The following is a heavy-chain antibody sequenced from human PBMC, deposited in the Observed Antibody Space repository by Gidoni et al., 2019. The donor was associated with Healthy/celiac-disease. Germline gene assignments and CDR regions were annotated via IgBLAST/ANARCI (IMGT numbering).Heavy chain of an antibody. CDR2: IVVGSGNT. D-gene: IGHD4-17*01. CDR1: GFTFTRSA. J-gene: IGHJ1*01. CDR3: AADGFYVDYVPVQH. Sequence: QMQLVPSGPELKNPRPSVQVSSKSSGFTFTRSAVQWVRQARGQRLEWIGWIVVGSGNTNYAQKFQERVTITRDMSTSTAYMELSSLGSEDTAVYYCAADGFYVDYVPVQHWGQGTLVTVSS. V-gene: IGHV1-58*01.